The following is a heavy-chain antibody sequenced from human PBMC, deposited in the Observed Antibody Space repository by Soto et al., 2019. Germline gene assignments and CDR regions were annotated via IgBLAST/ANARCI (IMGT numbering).Heavy chain of an antibody. Sequence: SETLSLPCAGYGGSFSGYYCSWIRQPPWKGLEWIGEINHSGITNYNPSLKSRVTISVDTSKNKFSLKLSSVTAADTAVYYCARVHDFWSGYYRRSKGLDPVGQGTLFTFSS. CDR3: ARVHDFWSGYYRRSKGLDP. CDR1: GGSFSGYY. J-gene: IGHJ5*02. CDR2: INHSGIT. D-gene: IGHD3-3*01. V-gene: IGHV4-34*01.